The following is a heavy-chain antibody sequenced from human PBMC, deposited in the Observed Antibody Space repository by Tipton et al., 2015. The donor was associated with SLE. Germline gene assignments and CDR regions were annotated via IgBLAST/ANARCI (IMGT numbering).Heavy chain of an antibody. CDR3: ARIEVAGTVDY. Sequence: SLRLSCAASGFTFSSYSMTWVRPAPGKGLEWVSSISSSSRYTYNADSVKGRFTLSRDNANNSLYPQMNSLRAEETAVYYCARIEVAGTVDYWGQGTLVTVSS. D-gene: IGHD6-19*01. CDR2: ISSSSRYT. J-gene: IGHJ4*02. CDR1: GFTFSSYS. V-gene: IGHV3-21*03.